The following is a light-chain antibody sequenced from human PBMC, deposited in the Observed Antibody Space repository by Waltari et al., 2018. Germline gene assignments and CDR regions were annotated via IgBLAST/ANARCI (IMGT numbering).Light chain of an antibody. CDR2: GAS. CDR1: QSVGRT. V-gene: IGKV3-20*01. Sequence: IVLTQSPGTLSLSPGQTATLPCRASQSVGRTVAWYQHKSGRAPSLLIYGASIRATGIPDRVSGSGSGTDFSLSIREVEPEDFAVYPCQHYRRLPVTFGQGTKVEI. J-gene: IGKJ1*01. CDR3: QHYRRLPVT.